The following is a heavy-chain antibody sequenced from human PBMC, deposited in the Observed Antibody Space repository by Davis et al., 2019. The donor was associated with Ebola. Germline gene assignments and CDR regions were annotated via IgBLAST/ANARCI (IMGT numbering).Heavy chain of an antibody. CDR1: GYTFTSYG. V-gene: IGHV1-18*01. Sequence: ASVKVSCKASGYTFTSYGISWVRQAPGQGLEWMGWISAYNGNTNYAQKLQGRVTMTTDTSISTAYMELSRLRSDDTAVYYCARDLERRDGDSWSYYYYYMDVWGKGTTVTVSS. CDR3: ARDLERRDGDSWSYYYYYMDV. J-gene: IGHJ6*03. D-gene: IGHD5-24*01. CDR2: ISAYNGNT.